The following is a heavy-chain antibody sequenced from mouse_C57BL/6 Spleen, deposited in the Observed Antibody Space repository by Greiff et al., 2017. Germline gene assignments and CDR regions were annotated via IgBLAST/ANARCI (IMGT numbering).Heavy chain of an antibody. Sequence: EVKLQESGPVLVKPGASVKMSCKASGYTFTDYYMNWVKQSHGKSLEWIGVINPYNGGTSYNQKFKGKATLTVDKSSSTAYMELNSLTSEDSAVYYCARGGDYGSSFFDYWGQGTTLTVSS. CDR3: ARGGDYGSSFFDY. CDR2: INPYNGGT. CDR1: GYTFTDYY. J-gene: IGHJ2*01. V-gene: IGHV1-19*01. D-gene: IGHD1-1*01.